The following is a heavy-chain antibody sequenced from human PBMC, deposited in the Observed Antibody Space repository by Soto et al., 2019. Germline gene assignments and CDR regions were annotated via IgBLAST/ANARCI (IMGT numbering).Heavy chain of an antibody. CDR1: GFTFSSYS. Sequence: EVQLVESGGGLVQPGGSLRLSCAASGFTFSSYSMNWVRQAPGKGLEWVSYIISSSSTIYYADSVKGRFTISRDNAKNSLYLQMNSLRAEDTAVYYCARGAYLNWFDPWGQGTLVTVSS. CDR3: ARGAYLNWFDP. CDR2: IISSSSTI. V-gene: IGHV3-48*01. J-gene: IGHJ5*02.